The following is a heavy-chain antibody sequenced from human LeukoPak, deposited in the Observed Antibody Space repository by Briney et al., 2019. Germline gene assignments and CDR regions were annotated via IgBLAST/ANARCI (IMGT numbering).Heavy chain of an antibody. J-gene: IGHJ4*02. CDR2: ISWNSGSI. D-gene: IGHD6-19*01. CDR3: AKDVGSSGWYYFDY. Sequence: PGRSLRLSCAASGFTFDDYAMHWVRQAPGKGLEWVSGISWNSGSIGYADSVKGRFTISRDNAKNSLYLQMNSLSAEDMALYYCAKDVGSSGWYYFDYWGQGTLVTVSS. V-gene: IGHV3-9*03. CDR1: GFTFDDYA.